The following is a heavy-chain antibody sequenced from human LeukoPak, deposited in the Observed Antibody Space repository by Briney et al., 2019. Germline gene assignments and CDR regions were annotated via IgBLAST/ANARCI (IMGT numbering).Heavy chain of an antibody. V-gene: IGHV3-7*01. CDR1: GFTFSSYG. CDR2: IKHDGSEK. Sequence: GGSLRLSCAASGFTFSSYGMHWVRQAPGKGLEWVASIKHDGSEKYYVDSVRGRFTISRDNTKNSLYLQVSSLRAEDTAVYYCATDRGWRTSGYYLYYFEYWGQGTLVTFSS. CDR3: ATDRGWRTSGYYLYYFEY. J-gene: IGHJ4*02. D-gene: IGHD3-3*01.